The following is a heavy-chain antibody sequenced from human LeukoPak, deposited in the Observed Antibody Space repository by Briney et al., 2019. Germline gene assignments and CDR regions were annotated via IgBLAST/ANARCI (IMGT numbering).Heavy chain of an antibody. V-gene: IGHV4-39*07. Sequence: NPSETLSLTCTVSGGSISSGDYYWSWIRQPPGKGLEWIGEINHSGSTNYNPSLKSRVTISVDTSKNQFSLKLSSVTAADTAVYYCARGAIVVVPAATHYYYYGMDVWGQGTTVTVSS. CDR3: ARGAIVVVPAATHYYYYGMDV. D-gene: IGHD2-2*01. J-gene: IGHJ6*02. CDR2: INHSGST. CDR1: GGSISSGDYY.